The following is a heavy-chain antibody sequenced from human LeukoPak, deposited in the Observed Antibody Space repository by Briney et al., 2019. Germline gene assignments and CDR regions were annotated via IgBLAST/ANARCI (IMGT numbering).Heavy chain of an antibody. J-gene: IGHJ6*03. D-gene: IGHD2-15*01. Sequence: GGSLRLSCVASGFTFITYGMSWVRQAPGKGLEWVSGISGHGGSTDYADSVKGHFTISRDNSKNTPYLQMNSLRAEDTAIYYCAKNGDRGAYCTGGTCYPYFYYYMDVWGKGTTVTI. CDR2: ISGHGGST. V-gene: IGHV3-23*01. CDR1: GFTFITYG. CDR3: AKNGDRGAYCTGGTCYPYFYYYMDV.